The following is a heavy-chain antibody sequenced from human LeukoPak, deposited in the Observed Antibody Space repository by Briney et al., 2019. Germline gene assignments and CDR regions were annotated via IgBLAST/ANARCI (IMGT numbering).Heavy chain of an antibody. J-gene: IGHJ4*02. CDR1: GGSISSSSYY. Sequence: PSETLSLTCTVSGGSISSSSYYWGWIRQPPGKGLEWIGYIYYSGSTNYNPSLKSRVTISVDTSKNQFSLKLSSVTAADTAVYYCAASHSGSYLAFLYYWGQGTLVTVSS. V-gene: IGHV4-61*05. CDR3: AASHSGSYLAFLYY. CDR2: IYYSGST. D-gene: IGHD1-26*01.